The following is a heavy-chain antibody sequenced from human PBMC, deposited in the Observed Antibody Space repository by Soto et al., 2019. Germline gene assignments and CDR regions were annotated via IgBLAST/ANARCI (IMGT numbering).Heavy chain of an antibody. CDR2: IYHSGST. CDR3: ARDLVVGEGMDV. D-gene: IGHD1-26*01. J-gene: IGHJ6*02. CDR1: GYYIRSGYY. V-gene: IGHV4-38-2*02. Sequence: LSLTCAVSGYYIRSGYYWGWIRQPPGKGLEWIGSIYHSGSTYYNPSLKSRVTISVDTSKSQFSLKLSSVTAADTAVYYCARDLVVGEGMDVWGQGTTVTVSS.